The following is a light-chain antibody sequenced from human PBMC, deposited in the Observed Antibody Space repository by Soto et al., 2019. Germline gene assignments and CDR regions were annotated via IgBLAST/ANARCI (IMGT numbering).Light chain of an antibody. CDR1: QSLVQNDGNTY. CDR3: MQATQSSWT. CDR2: KGS. V-gene: IGKV2-24*01. Sequence: VKSQTPLSSPVTLVQAASISCRSSQSLVQNDGNTYLSWFQQRPGEPPRLLIYKGSDRFSGVPDRFSGSGAGTDCTLTISRVEAEDVGVYYCMQATQSSWTFGQGTKVDIK. J-gene: IGKJ1*01.